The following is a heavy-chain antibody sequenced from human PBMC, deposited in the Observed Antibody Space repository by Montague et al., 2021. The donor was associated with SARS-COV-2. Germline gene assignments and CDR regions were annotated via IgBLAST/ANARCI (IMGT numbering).Heavy chain of an antibody. J-gene: IGHJ5*02. V-gene: IGHV4-59*01. Sequence: SETLSLTCTVSCGSISSYYWSWIRQPPGKGLEWIGYMSYSGTTNYNPSLRSRLTMSIDTSKDQLSLKLSSLTAADAAVYYCARGRDQLGWFDPWGQGTLVTVSS. D-gene: IGHD7-27*01. CDR2: MSYSGTT. CDR3: ARGRDQLGWFDP. CDR1: CGSISSYY.